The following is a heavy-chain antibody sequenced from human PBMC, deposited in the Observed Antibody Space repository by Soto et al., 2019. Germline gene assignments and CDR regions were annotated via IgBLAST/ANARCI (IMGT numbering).Heavy chain of an antibody. CDR3: AHRRPYYDSSGYPGPFDY. Sequence: ESGPTLVNPTQTLTLTCTFSGFSLSTSGVGVGWIRQPPGKALEWLALIYWNDDKRYSPSLKSRLTITKDTSKNQVVLTMTNMDHVDIATYYCAHRRPYYDSSGYPGPFDYWGQGTLVTVSS. D-gene: IGHD3-22*01. CDR2: IYWNDDK. CDR1: GFSLSTSGVG. V-gene: IGHV2-5*01. J-gene: IGHJ4*02.